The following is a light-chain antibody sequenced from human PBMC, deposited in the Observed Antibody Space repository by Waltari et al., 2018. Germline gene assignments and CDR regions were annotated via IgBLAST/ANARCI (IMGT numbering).Light chain of an antibody. J-gene: IGLJ3*02. Sequence: QLVLTQSPSASASLGASVKLTCTLSSAHSTNVIAWPPKRPEKGPRFVMKVNSDGRHSKGDEIPDRFSGSSSGAERYLTISSLQSEEEADYYCQTGGHGTWVFGGGTKLTVL. CDR1: SAHSTNV. CDR3: QTGGHGTWV. V-gene: IGLV4-69*01. CDR2: VNSDGRH.